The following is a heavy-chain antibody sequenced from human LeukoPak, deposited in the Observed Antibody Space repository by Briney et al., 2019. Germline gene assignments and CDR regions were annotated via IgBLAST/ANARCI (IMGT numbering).Heavy chain of an antibody. J-gene: IGHJ3*02. V-gene: IGHV3-43D*03. CDR1: GFTFDDYA. CDR3: AKDGGYCSGGSCYSTWDAFDI. Sequence: GGSLRLSCAASGFTFDDYAMHWVRQAPGKGLEWVSLISWDGGSTYYADSVKGRFTISRDNSKNSLYLQMNSLRTEDTALYYCAKDGGYCSGGSCYSTWDAFDIWGQGAMVTVSS. D-gene: IGHD2-15*01. CDR2: ISWDGGST.